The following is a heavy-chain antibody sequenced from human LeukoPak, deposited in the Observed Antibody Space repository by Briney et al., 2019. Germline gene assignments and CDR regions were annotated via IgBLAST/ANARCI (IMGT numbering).Heavy chain of an antibody. CDR3: AAVGVGGSKLHYFDY. D-gene: IGHD1-26*01. CDR1: GSTFTSSA. Sequence: SVKVSCKTSGSTFTSSAMQWVRQARGQRLEWIGWIVVGSGNTNYAQEFQERVTITRDMSTGTAYMELRSLRFEDTAVYYCAAVGVGGSKLHYFDYWGQGTLVTVSS. V-gene: IGHV1-58*02. J-gene: IGHJ4*02. CDR2: IVVGSGNT.